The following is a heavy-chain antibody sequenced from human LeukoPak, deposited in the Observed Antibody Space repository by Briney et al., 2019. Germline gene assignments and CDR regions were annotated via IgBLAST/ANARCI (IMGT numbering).Heavy chain of an antibody. CDR1: GFDVNDNF. Sequence: PGGSLRLSCVASGFDVNDNFTLWIRQAPGQGLEWISIIYASGGAFHSESVKGRFSAFRDTSKNTIFLQMNNLRAADTAMYYCVRRHDYWGQGTLVTVSS. J-gene: IGHJ4*02. V-gene: IGHV3-53*01. CDR2: IYASGGA. CDR3: VRRHDY.